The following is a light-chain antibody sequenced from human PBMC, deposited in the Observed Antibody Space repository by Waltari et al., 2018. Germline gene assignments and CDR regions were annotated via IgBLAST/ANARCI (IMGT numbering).Light chain of an antibody. CDR2: GRS. J-gene: IGKJ4*01. CDR3: QQYDGSTVT. V-gene: IGKV3-20*01. Sequence: CRARQTIRSNSLTWYQQKPGQAPSLLIYGRSSRATGIPDRFSGSGSGTDFTLTIRRLDPEDFAVYYCQQYDGSTVTFGGGTKVEVK. CDR1: QTIRSNS.